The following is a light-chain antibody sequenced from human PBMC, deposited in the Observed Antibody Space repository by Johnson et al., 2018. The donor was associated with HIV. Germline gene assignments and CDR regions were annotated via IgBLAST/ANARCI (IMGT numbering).Light chain of an antibody. CDR2: ANN. V-gene: IGLV1-51*02. CDR1: SSNIGNNY. Sequence: QLVLTQPPSVSAAPGQKVTIACSGSSSNIGNNYVSWYQQLPGTAPKLLIYANNRRPSGIPDRFSGSKSGPSATLGITGLQTGDAADNYCGTWDSSLSAPYVFGTGPKVPVL. J-gene: IGLJ1*01. CDR3: GTWDSSLSAPYV.